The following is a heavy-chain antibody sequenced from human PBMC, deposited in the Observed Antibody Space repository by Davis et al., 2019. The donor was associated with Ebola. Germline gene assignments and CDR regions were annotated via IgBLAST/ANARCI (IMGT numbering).Heavy chain of an antibody. J-gene: IGHJ5*02. CDR3: AKADGSSWYYNWFDP. CDR1: GFTFSSYA. D-gene: IGHD6-13*01. CDR2: ISWNSGSI. V-gene: IGHV3-9*01. Sequence: PGGSLRLSCAASGFTFSSYAMSWVRQAPGKGLEWVSGISWNSGSIGYADSVKGRFTISRDNAKNSLYLQMNSLRAEDTALYYCAKADGSSWYYNWFDPWGQGTLVTVSS.